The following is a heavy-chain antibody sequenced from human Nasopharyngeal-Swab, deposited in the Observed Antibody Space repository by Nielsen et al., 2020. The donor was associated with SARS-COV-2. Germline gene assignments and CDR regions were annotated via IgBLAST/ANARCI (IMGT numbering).Heavy chain of an antibody. CDR3: ARAPPVDGSGTVYMDV. CDR1: GGSISSVYS. CDR2: IYYSGST. J-gene: IGHJ6*03. Sequence: SETLSLTCTVSGGSISSVYSWSCIRQPPGKGLEWIGYIYYSGSTFYNPAPKSRVNISVDTYKNQFSLELSSVTAADTAVDYCARAPPVDGSGTVYMDVWGKGTTATVSS. V-gene: IGHV4-31*03. D-gene: IGHD3-10*01.